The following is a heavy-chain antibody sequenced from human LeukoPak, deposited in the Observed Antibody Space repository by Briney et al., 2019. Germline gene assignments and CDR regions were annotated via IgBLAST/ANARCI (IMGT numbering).Heavy chain of an antibody. CDR1: GGSISSYY. D-gene: IGHD1-26*01. CDR2: IYYNENT. V-gene: IGHV4-59*01. CDR3: ARDPSPFYSGSYLGFDP. Sequence: SETLSLTCTASGGSISSYYWSWIRQPPGKGLEWIGYIYYNENTNYNPSLKSRVTISVDTSKNQFSLKLSSVTAADTAVYYCARDPSPFYSGSYLGFDPWGQGTLVTVSS. J-gene: IGHJ5*02.